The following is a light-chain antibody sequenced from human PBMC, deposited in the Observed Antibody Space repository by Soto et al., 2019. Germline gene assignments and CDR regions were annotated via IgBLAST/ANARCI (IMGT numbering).Light chain of an antibody. CDR3: EPYNNGPTYT. J-gene: IGKJ2*01. Sequence: EIVMTQSPATLSVSPGERATLSCRASQSISSSLAWYQQKPGQAPRLLIYGASTRATGIPARFSGSGSGTESTLTISSLQSEDFAVSYCEPYNNGPTYTFGQGTKLEIK. CDR1: QSISSS. V-gene: IGKV3-15*01. CDR2: GAS.